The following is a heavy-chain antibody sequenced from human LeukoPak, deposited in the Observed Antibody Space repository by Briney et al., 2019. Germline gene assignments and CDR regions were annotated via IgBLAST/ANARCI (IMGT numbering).Heavy chain of an antibody. CDR1: GFTFSSYW. CDR2: IKQDGSEK. J-gene: IGHJ4*02. Sequence: GGSLRLSCAASGFTFSSYWMSWVRQAPGKGLEWVANIKQDGSEKYYVDSVKGRFTISRDNAKNLLYLQMNSLRAEDTAVYYCARDLPPYYYDSSGYDYWGQGTLVTVSS. CDR3: ARDLPPYYYDSSGYDY. V-gene: IGHV3-7*03. D-gene: IGHD3-22*01.